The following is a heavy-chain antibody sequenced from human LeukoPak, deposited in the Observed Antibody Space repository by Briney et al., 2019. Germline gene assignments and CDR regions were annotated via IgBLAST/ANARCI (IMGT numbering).Heavy chain of an antibody. V-gene: IGHV3-48*03. CDR1: GFTFSSYE. CDR2: ISSSCSTI. CDR3: AELGITMIGGV. J-gene: IGHJ6*04. D-gene: IGHD3-10*02. Sequence: AGGSPRLSCAASGFTFSSYEMNWVRQAPGKGLECVSYISSSCSTIYYADSVTGRFTISREKEKNSLYLQMNSLRAEDTAVYYCAELGITMIGGVWGKGTTVTISS.